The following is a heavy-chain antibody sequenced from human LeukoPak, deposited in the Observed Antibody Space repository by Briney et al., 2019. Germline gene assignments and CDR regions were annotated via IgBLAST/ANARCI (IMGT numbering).Heavy chain of an antibody. CDR2: IRYDGSNK. Sequence: PGGSLRLSCGASGCTFSSCGMLWLRQAPGKGLEWVAFIRYDGSNKYYADSVKGRFTISRDNSKNTLYLQMTRLRAEVRAVYYCAGTYYYGSSGYAVWGKGTTVTVSS. CDR3: AGTYYYGSSGYAV. D-gene: IGHD3-22*01. V-gene: IGHV3-30*02. CDR1: GCTFSSCG. J-gene: IGHJ6*04.